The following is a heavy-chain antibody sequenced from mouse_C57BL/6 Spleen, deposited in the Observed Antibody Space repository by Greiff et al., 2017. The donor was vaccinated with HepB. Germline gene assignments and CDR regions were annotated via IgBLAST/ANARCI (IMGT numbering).Heavy chain of an antibody. Sequence: QLQQPGPELVKPGASVKISCKASGYAFSSSWMNWVKQRPGKGLEWIGRIYPGDGDTNYNGKFKGKATLTADKSSSTAYMQLSSLTSEDSAVYFCANYYYGSSYEGYFDVWGTGTTVTVSS. CDR3: ANYYYGSSYEGYFDV. V-gene: IGHV1-82*01. CDR1: GYAFSSSW. J-gene: IGHJ1*03. CDR2: IYPGDGDT. D-gene: IGHD1-1*01.